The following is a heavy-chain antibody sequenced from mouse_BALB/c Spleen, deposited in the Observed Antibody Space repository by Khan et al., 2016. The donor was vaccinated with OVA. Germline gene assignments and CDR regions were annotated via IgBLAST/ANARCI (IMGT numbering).Heavy chain of an antibody. J-gene: IGHJ3*01. V-gene: IGHV2-9*02. CDR2: IWAGGST. D-gene: IGHD1-3*01. Sequence: QVQLKESGPGLVAPSQTLSISCTVSGFSISNYGVHWVRQPPGKGLEWLGVIWAGGSTNHNSALMSRLSITKDNAKNQVFLKRNSLQTDDTAIYYCARAFYNGAWFAYWGQGTLVTVSA. CDR1: GFSISNYG. CDR3: ARAFYNGAWFAY.